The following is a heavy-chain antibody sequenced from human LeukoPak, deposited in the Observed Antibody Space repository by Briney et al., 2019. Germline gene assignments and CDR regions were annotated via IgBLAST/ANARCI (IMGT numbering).Heavy chain of an antibody. CDR3: ARAYGSGSYSAPLDY. J-gene: IGHJ4*02. V-gene: IGHV1-18*01. Sequence: ASVKVSCKASGYTFTCYGISWVRQAPGQGLEWMGWISAYNGNTNYAQKLQGRVTMTTDTSTSTAYMELRSLRSDDTAVYYCARAYGSGSYSAPLDYWGQGTLVTVSS. D-gene: IGHD3-10*01. CDR1: GYTFTCYG. CDR2: ISAYNGNT.